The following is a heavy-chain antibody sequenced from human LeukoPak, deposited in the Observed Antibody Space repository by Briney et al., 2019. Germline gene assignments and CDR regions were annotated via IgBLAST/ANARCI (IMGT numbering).Heavy chain of an antibody. CDR1: GYTFTSYG. Sequence: GASVKVSCKASGYTFTSYGISWVRQAPGQGLEWMGWISAYNGNTNYAQKLQGRVTMTTDTSTSTAYMELRSLRSDDTAVYYCARGVAVAGIYYYMDVWGKGTTVTISS. V-gene: IGHV1-18*01. CDR3: ARGVAVAGIYYYMDV. CDR2: ISAYNGNT. D-gene: IGHD6-19*01. J-gene: IGHJ6*03.